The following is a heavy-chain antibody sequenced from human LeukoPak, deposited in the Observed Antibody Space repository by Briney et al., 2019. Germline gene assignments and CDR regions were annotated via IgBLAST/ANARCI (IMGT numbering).Heavy chain of an antibody. V-gene: IGHV3-23*01. CDR2: ISGGGGTT. Sequence: PGGSLRLSCAASGFIFSSYAMSWVRQAPGKGLEWVSAISGGGGTTYYADSVKGRLTISRDNSKNTLSLQMNSLRVEDTAVYYCARSYYYSRGYIYYFDYWGQGTLVTVSS. D-gene: IGHD3-22*01. CDR1: GFIFSSYA. CDR3: ARSYYYSRGYIYYFDY. J-gene: IGHJ4*02.